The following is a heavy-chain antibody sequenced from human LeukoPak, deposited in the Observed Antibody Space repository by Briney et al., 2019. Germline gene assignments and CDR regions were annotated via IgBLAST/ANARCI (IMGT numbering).Heavy chain of an antibody. Sequence: PSETLSLTCTVSGDSISSGDFYWSWIRQPAGKGLEWIGRIYTTGSTNYNPSLKSRVTISVDTSKNQFSLKLSSVTAADTAVYYCARGVLEGDSLYYYYMDVWGKGTTVTISS. D-gene: IGHD1-1*01. CDR3: ARGVLEGDSLYYYYMDV. CDR1: GDSISSGDFY. CDR2: IYTTGST. V-gene: IGHV4-61*02. J-gene: IGHJ6*03.